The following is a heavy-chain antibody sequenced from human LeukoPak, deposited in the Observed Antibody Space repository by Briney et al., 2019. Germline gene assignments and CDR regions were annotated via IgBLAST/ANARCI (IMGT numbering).Heavy chain of an antibody. D-gene: IGHD4-23*01. V-gene: IGHV5-51*01. Sequence: GQSLKISCKSSGYSFTHYWIGWVRQMPGKGLEWMGIIYPDDSDTRYSPSFQGQVTISADKSISTAYLQWSSLKASDTAMYYCASTTDYGGNGWFDPWGQGTLVTVSS. CDR2: IYPDDSDT. J-gene: IGHJ5*02. CDR3: ASTTDYGGNGWFDP. CDR1: GYSFTHYW.